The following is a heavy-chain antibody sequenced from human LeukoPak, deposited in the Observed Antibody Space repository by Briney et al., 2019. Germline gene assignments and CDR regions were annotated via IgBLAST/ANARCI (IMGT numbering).Heavy chain of an antibody. D-gene: IGHD3-10*01. V-gene: IGHV3-74*01. CDR3: ASEYYGAEMSFDY. J-gene: IGHJ4*02. CDR2: INGDASST. CDR1: GLTLSGYW. Sequence: GGSLRLSCAASGLTLSGYWMHWVRQAPGKGLVWVSRINGDASSTSYADSVRGRFTISRDNAKSTLYLQMNSLRAEDTAVYYCASEYYGAEMSFDYWGQGTLVTVSS.